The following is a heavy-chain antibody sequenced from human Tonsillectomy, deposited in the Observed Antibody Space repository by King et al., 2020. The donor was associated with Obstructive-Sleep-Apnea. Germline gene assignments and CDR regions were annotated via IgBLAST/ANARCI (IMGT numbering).Heavy chain of an antibody. CDR3: ARWNEGFDY. Sequence: QLQESGPGLVRPSETLSLTCTVPGGSITNYYWGWIRQPPGKGLEWIGYIYYSVITDYNPALRGRVTISVDTSKNQLSLRVTSVTAADTAEYFCARWNEGFDYWGQGTLVTASS. V-gene: IGHV4-59*08. CDR1: GGSITNYY. J-gene: IGHJ4*02. CDR2: IYYSVIT. D-gene: IGHD1-1*01.